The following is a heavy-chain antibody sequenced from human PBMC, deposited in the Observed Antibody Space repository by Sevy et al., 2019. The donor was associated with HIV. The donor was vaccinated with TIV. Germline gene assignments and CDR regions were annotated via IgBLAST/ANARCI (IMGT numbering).Heavy chain of an antibody. D-gene: IGHD6-19*01. Sequence: GGSLRLSCVASGFTSSSYAMSWVRQAPGKGLEWVSSISESGAMTYYADSVKGRFTISRDKSKSTLYLQMNSLRAEDTAIYYCAKASIEVAATTGGVFDYWGQGTLVTVSS. J-gene: IGHJ4*02. CDR2: ISESGAMT. CDR3: AKASIEVAATTGGVFDY. CDR1: GFTSSSYA. V-gene: IGHV3-23*01.